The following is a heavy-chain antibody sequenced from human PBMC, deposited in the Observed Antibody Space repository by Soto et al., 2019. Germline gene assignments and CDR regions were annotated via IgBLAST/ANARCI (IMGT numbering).Heavy chain of an antibody. CDR1: GGIFGSHG. CDR2: FIPIFRTL. D-gene: IGHD3-22*01. J-gene: IGHJ3*01. Sequence: QVQLIQSEAEVKKPGSSVRVSCTASGGIFGSHGFSWVRQAPGQRLEWVGGFIPIFRTLTYTEKFQPRVRIAADESTTTVYFDLSSLTSEDTAVYYCVRDRRIYYSDPHDEFVASDYEVWGQGTMVSVSS. V-gene: IGHV1-69*01. CDR3: VRDRRIYYSDPHDEFVASDYEV.